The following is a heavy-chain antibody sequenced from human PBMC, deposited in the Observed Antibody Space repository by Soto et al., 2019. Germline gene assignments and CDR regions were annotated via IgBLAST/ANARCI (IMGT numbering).Heavy chain of an antibody. Sequence: EVQLVESGGGLVQPGGSLRLSCAASGFTFSSYWMSWVRQAPGKGLEWVANIKQDGSEKYYVDSVKGRFTISRDNAKNPLYLRMNSLRAEDTAVYYCARDPGYYYSSGYYHPTDAFDIWGQGTMVTVSS. J-gene: IGHJ3*02. CDR3: ARDPGYYYSSGYYHPTDAFDI. CDR2: IKQDGSEK. CDR1: GFTFSSYW. D-gene: IGHD3-22*01. V-gene: IGHV3-7*04.